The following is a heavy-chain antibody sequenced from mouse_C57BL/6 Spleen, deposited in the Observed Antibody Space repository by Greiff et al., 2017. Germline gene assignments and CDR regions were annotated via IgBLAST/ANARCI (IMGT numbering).Heavy chain of an antibody. CDR2: IDPETGGT. D-gene: IGHD2-5*01. CDR3: TRRTYYSNYEWYFDV. V-gene: IGHV1-15*01. Sequence: VQLQQSGAELVRPGASVTLSCKASGYTFTDYEMHWVKQTPVHGLEWIGAIDPETGGTAYNQKFKGKAILTADKSSSTAYMELRSLTSEDSAVYYCTRRTYYSNYEWYFDVWGTGTTVTVSS. J-gene: IGHJ1*03. CDR1: GYTFTDYE.